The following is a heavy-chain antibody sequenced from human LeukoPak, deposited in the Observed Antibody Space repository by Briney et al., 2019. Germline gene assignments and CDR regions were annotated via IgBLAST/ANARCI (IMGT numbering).Heavy chain of an antibody. V-gene: IGHV1-24*01. CDR1: GYTLAELS. J-gene: IGHJ3*02. CDR2: FDPEDGET. CDR3: ATESPSPRAFDI. Sequence: ASVKVSCKVSGYTLAELSMHWVRQAPGKGLEWMGGFDPEDGETIYAQKFQGRVTMTEDTSTDPAYMELSSLRSEDTAVYYCATESPSPRAFDIWGQGTMVTVSS.